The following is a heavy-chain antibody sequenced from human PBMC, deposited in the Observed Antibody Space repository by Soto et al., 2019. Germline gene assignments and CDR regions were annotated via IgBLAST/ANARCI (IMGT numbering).Heavy chain of an antibody. J-gene: IGHJ5*02. Sequence: GASVKVSCKASGYTFTSYGISWVRQAPGQGLEWMGWISAYNGNTNYAQKLQGRVTMTRDTSTSTVYMELSSLRSEDTAVYYCARVGSGFTKGFDPWGQGTLVTVSS. CDR3: ARVGSGFTKGFDP. CDR2: ISAYNGNT. V-gene: IGHV1-18*01. CDR1: GYTFTSYG. D-gene: IGHD6-19*01.